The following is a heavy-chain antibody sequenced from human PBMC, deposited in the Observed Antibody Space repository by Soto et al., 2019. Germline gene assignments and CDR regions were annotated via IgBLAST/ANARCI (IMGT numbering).Heavy chain of an antibody. Sequence: TGGSLRLSCAASGFTFSSYAMSWVRQAPGKGLEWVSAISGSGGSTYYADSVKGRFTISRDNSKNTLYLQMNSLRAEDTAVYYCATGWRYDFWSGYPDTARFDPWGQGTLVTVSS. CDR3: ATGWRYDFWSGYPDTARFDP. CDR2: ISGSGGST. CDR1: GFTFSSYA. J-gene: IGHJ5*02. D-gene: IGHD3-3*01. V-gene: IGHV3-23*01.